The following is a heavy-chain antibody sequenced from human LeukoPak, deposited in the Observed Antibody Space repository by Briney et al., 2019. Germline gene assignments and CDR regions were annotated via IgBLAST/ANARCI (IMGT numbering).Heavy chain of an antibody. CDR2: ISGSGGST. CDR1: GFTFSSYA. Sequence: PGGSLRLSCAASGFTFSSYAMIWVRQAPGKGLEWVSAISGSGGSTYYADSVKGRITISRDNSKNTLYLQMNSLRAEDTAVYYCAKGWWELLPVSSYFDYWGQGTLVTVSS. V-gene: IGHV3-23*01. D-gene: IGHD1-26*01. J-gene: IGHJ4*02. CDR3: AKGWWELLPVSSYFDY.